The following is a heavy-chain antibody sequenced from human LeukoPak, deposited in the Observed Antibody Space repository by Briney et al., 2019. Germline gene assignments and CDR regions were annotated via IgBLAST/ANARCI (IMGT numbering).Heavy chain of an antibody. V-gene: IGHV5-51*01. CDR2: IYPGDSDT. Sequence: GESLKISCQGSGYTFSTYWLAWVRQMPGQGPEWMGIIYPGDSDTRYSPSFEGQVTISADKSINTAFLQWSSLRASDTAMYYCVRGLSARISKKNTEFFQYWGQGTLVTVSS. CDR3: VRGLSARISKKNTEFFQY. CDR1: GYTFSTYW. D-gene: IGHD1/OR15-1a*01. J-gene: IGHJ1*01.